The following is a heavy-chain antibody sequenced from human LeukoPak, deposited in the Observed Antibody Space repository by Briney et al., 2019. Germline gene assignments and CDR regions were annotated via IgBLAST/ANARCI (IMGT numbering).Heavy chain of an antibody. CDR3: ARWRHTLARRWFDP. J-gene: IGHJ5*02. V-gene: IGHV1-69*10. D-gene: IGHD2-2*02. CDR1: GGTLSNYA. Sequence: ASVKVSCKASGGTLSNYAISWVRQAPGQGPDWMGGIIPILDTTNHAQKFQGRVTITADKSTSTAYMELSSLRSEDTAVYYCARWRHTLARRWFDPWGQGTLVTVSS. CDR2: IIPILDTT.